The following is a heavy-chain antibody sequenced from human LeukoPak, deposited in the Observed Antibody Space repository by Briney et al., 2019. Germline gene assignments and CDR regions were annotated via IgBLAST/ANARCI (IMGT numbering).Heavy chain of an antibody. Sequence: SEALFLTCAVYGGSFSGYYWSWIRQPPGKGLGWIGEINHSGSTNCNPSLKSRVTISVDTSKNQFSLKLSSVTAADTAVYYCARDLPPDSSGYYIDYWGQGTLVTVSS. CDR2: INHSGST. J-gene: IGHJ4*02. CDR1: GGSFSGYY. V-gene: IGHV4-34*01. D-gene: IGHD3-22*01. CDR3: ARDLPPDSSGYYIDY.